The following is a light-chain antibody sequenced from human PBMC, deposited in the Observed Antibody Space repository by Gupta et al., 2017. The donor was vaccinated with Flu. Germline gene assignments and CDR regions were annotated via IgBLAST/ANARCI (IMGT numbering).Light chain of an antibody. J-gene: IGLJ2*01. Sequence: QSVLPQPPSASPAPGHRVTNACSGTRSTIGTNSVNWYQQPPGTTPKLLIYIDDQRPAGVPDRFSASKSGTSASLAIIRLQSEDEGTYYCAAWDDSRHVVVFGGGTKLTVL. CDR2: IDD. V-gene: IGLV1-44*01. CDR1: RSTIGTNS. CDR3: AAWDDSRHVVV.